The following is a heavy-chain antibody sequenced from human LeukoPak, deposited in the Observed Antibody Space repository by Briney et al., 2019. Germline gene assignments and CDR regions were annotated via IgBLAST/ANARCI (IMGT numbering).Heavy chain of an antibody. CDR2: INPNSGGT. CDR3: ARDRYGSGSFDY. D-gene: IGHD3-10*01. CDR1: GYTFITHG. J-gene: IGHJ4*02. V-gene: IGHV1-2*04. Sequence: GASVKVSCKASGYTFITHGLTWVRQAPGQGLEWMGWINPNSGGTNYAQKFQGWVTMTRDTSISTAYMELSRLRSDDTAVYYCARDRYGSGSFDYWGQGTLVTVSS.